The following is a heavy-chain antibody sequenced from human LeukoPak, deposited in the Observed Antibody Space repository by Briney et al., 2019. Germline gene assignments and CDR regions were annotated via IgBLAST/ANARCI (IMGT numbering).Heavy chain of an antibody. D-gene: IGHD4-11*01. CDR3: ARGFGYSNYFDY. Sequence: SEALSLTCTVSGGSISSGDYYWSWIRQPPGKGLEWIGYIYHSGSTYYNPSLKSRVTISVDTSKNQFSLKLSSVTAADTAVYYCARGFGYSNYFDYWGQGTLVTVSS. CDR2: IYHSGST. CDR1: GGSISSGDYY. V-gene: IGHV4-30-4*08. J-gene: IGHJ4*02.